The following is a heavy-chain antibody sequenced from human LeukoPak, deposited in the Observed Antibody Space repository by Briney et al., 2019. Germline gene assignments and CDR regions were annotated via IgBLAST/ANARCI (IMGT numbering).Heavy chain of an antibody. Sequence: SETLSLTCTVPGGSISSSSYYWGWIRQPPGKGLEWIGSIYYSGSTYYNPSLKRRVPISVDTSKNQFPLKLSSVTAADPAVYYCARVTYSIFDYWGQGTLVTVSS. D-gene: IGHD2-21*01. CDR2: IYYSGST. J-gene: IGHJ4*02. CDR3: ARVTYSIFDY. V-gene: IGHV4-39*06. CDR1: GGSISSSSYY.